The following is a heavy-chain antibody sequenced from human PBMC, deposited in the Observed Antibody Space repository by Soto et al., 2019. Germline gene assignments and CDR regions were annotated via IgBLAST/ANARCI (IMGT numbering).Heavy chain of an antibody. V-gene: IGHV4-61*01. Sequence: PSETLSLTCTVSGDSLSGGTKYWNWVRQPPGKDLEWIGYIYHGGTTKYNLSLKGRVTISQDTSKNQFSLEIHSVVPSDTAVYYCAGDWGPYWFDPWGQGILVTVSS. D-gene: IGHD3-16*01. CDR2: IYHGGTT. J-gene: IGHJ5*02. CDR1: GDSLSGGTKY. CDR3: AGDWGPYWFDP.